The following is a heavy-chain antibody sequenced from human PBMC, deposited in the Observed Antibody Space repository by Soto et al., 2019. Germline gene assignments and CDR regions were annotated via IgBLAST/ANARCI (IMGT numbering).Heavy chain of an antibody. Sequence: GGSLRLSCAASGFTFSSYGMHWVRQAPGKGLEWVAVISYDGSNKYYADSVKGRFTISRDNSKNTLYLQMNSLRAEDTAVYYCAKEALRIAVAGLIYFDYWGQGTLVTVSS. J-gene: IGHJ4*02. V-gene: IGHV3-30*18. D-gene: IGHD6-19*01. CDR2: ISYDGSNK. CDR3: AKEALRIAVAGLIYFDY. CDR1: GFTFSSYG.